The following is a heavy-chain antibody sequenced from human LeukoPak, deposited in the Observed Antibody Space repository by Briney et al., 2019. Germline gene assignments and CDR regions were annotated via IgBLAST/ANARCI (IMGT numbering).Heavy chain of an antibody. CDR3: ARKTRYCSSTSCSTNWFDP. V-gene: IGHV1-69*05. J-gene: IGHJ5*02. CDR2: IIPIFGTA. D-gene: IGHD2-2*01. CDR1: GGTFSSYA. Sequence: GASVKVSCKASGGTFSSYAISWVRQAPGQGLEWMGGIIPIFGTANYAQKFQGRVTITTDESTSTAYMELSSLRSEDTAVYYCARKTRYCSSTSCSTNWFDPWGQGTLVTVSS.